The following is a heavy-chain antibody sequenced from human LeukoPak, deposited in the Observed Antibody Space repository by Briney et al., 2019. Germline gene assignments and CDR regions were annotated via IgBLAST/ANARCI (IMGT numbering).Heavy chain of an antibody. D-gene: IGHD4-17*01. CDR2: ISSSGSTI. Sequence: GSLRLSCAASGFTFSDYYMSWIRQAPGKGLEWVSYISSSGSTIYYADSVKGRFTISRDNAKNSLYLQMNSLRAEDTAVYYCARGTTVTTLSHNPDWGQGTLVTVSS. V-gene: IGHV3-11*01. J-gene: IGHJ4*02. CDR1: GFTFSDYY. CDR3: ARGTTVTTLSHNPD.